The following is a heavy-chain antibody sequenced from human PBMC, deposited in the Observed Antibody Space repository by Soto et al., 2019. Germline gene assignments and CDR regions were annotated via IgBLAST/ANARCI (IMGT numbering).Heavy chain of an antibody. CDR1: GFTFSGYN. J-gene: IGHJ4*02. Sequence: QVQLVESGGGLVKPGGSLRLYCAASGFTFSGYNMSWIRQAPGKGLEWVSYITSSGSNTFDAESVKGRFTISRDNTMNLLYLLMNSLSAEDTAVYYCARRGSISSAHHFDHWGQGTLVTVSS. D-gene: IGHD6-6*01. V-gene: IGHV3-11*01. CDR2: ITSSGSNT. CDR3: ARRGSISSAHHFDH.